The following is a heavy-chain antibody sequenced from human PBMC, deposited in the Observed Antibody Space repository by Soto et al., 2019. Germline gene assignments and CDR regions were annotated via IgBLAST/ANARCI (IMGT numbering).Heavy chain of an antibody. CDR2: INPSGGST. Sequence: ASVKVSCKASGYTFTSYYMHWVRQAPGQGLEWMGIINPSGGSTSYAQKFQGRVTMTRDTSTSTVYMELSSLRSEDTAVYYCARDVHPFYDSSGYTFDYWGQGTLVTVSS. CDR1: GYTFTSYY. J-gene: IGHJ4*02. CDR3: ARDVHPFYDSSGYTFDY. V-gene: IGHV1-46*01. D-gene: IGHD3-22*01.